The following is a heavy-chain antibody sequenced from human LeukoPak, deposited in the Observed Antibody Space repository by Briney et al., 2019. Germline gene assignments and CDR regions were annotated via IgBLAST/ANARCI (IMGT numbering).Heavy chain of an antibody. D-gene: IGHD5-24*01. J-gene: IGHJ6*03. Sequence: SETLSLTCAVNGGSFSGYYWSWLRQPPGKGLEWIGEINHSGSTNYNPSLKSRVTISVDTSKIQFSLKLSSVTAADTAVYYCARGRDGYNYVYYYYYYMDVWGKGTTVTVSS. V-gene: IGHV4-34*01. CDR2: INHSGST. CDR1: GGSFSGYY. CDR3: ARGRDGYNYVYYYYYYMDV.